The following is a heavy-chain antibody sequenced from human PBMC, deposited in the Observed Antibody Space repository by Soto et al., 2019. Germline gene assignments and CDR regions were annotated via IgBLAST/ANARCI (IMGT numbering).Heavy chain of an antibody. V-gene: IGHV3-15*07. J-gene: IGHJ3*02. CDR2: IKSKTDGGTT. CDR3: TTEHYYDSSGPTTHDAFDI. D-gene: IGHD3-22*01. Sequence: GGSLRLSCAASGFTFSNAWMNWVRQAPGKGLEWVGRIKSKTDGGTTDYAAPVKGRFTISRDDSKNTLYLQMNSLKTEDIAVYYCTTEHYYDSSGPTTHDAFDIWVQGTMVTVSS. CDR1: GFTFSNAW.